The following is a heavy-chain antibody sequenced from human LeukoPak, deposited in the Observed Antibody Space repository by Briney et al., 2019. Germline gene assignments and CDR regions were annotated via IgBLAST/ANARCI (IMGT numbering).Heavy chain of an antibody. CDR1: GGSFSGYY. V-gene: IGHV4-34*01. D-gene: IGHD3-3*01. CDR3: ARGVGLYYDFWSGYYAFDY. J-gene: IGHJ3*01. Sequence: SETLSLTCAVYGGSFSGYYWSWIRQPPGKGLEWIGEINHSGSTNYNPSLKSRVTISVDTSKNQFSLKLSSVTAADTAVYYCARGVGLYYDFWSGYYAFDYWGQGTMVTVSS. CDR2: INHSGST.